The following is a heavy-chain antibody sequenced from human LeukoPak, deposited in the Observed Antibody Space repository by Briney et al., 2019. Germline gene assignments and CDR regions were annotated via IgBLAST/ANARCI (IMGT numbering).Heavy chain of an antibody. CDR1: GFTFSSYA. CDR3: ARDFDYSDSSGHPYGMDV. D-gene: IGHD3-22*01. CDR2: ISYDGSNK. J-gene: IGHJ6*02. V-gene: IGHV3-30*04. Sequence: GRSLGLSCAASGFTFSSYATHWVRQAPGKGLEWVAVISYDGSNKYYADSVKGRFTISRDNSKNTLYLQMNSLRAEDTAVYYCARDFDYSDSSGHPYGMDVWGQGTTVTVSS.